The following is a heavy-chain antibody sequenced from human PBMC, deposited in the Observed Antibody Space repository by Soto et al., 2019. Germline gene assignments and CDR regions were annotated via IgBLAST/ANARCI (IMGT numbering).Heavy chain of an antibody. V-gene: IGHV4-39*01. CDR1: GGSISSSSHY. D-gene: IGHD1-26*01. Sequence: QLQLQESGPGLVKPSETLSLTCTVSGGSISSSSHYWGWIRQPPGKGLEWIGTIYYSGSTSHNPSLKSRVTISVDTSKNQFSLKLNSGTAADTAVYYCASRFGGSYGYWGQGTLVSVSS. CDR2: IYYSGST. J-gene: IGHJ4*02. CDR3: ASRFGGSYGY.